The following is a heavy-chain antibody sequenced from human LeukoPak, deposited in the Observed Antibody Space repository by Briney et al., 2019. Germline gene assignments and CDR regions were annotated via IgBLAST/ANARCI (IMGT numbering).Heavy chain of an antibody. CDR1: GGSITSYY. Sequence: SEILSLTCTVSGGSITSYYWSWIRQPPGKGLESIGYIYHSGSTTYSPSLKSRVTISVDTSKNQFSLKLSSVTAADTAVYYCASVYGSGSSRFDYWGQGTLVTVSS. J-gene: IGHJ4*02. D-gene: IGHD3-10*01. CDR2: IYHSGST. V-gene: IGHV4-59*01. CDR3: ASVYGSGSSRFDY.